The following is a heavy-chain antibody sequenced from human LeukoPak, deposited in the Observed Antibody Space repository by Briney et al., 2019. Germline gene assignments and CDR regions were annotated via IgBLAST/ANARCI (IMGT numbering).Heavy chain of an antibody. D-gene: IGHD5-24*01. V-gene: IGHV3-53*04. CDR1: GFTVNNDY. CDR2: IYSGGLT. J-gene: IGHJ4*02. Sequence: PGGSLRLSCAASGFTVNNDYMSWVRQAPAKGLEWVSVIYSGGLTYYADSVKGRFTISRHNSKNTLYLQMNTLRAEDTAVYYCARVKDGYGFDFWGQGTLVTVSS. CDR3: ARVKDGYGFDF.